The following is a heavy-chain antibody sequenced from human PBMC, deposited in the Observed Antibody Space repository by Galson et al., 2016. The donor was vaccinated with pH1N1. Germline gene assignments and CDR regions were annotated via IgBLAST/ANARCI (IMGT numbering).Heavy chain of an antibody. D-gene: IGHD1-26*01. V-gene: IGHV2-5*02. J-gene: IGHJ4*02. CDR2: IYWDDDK. CDR1: GFSISSSGMG. CDR3: AHNIEWELGAYFDY. Sequence: ALVKPTQTLTLTCTFSGFSISSSGMGAGWIRQPPGEALEWLAVIYWDDDKRYSPSLKSRLTITKDTSKNHVVLTMTKMDPMDTATYYCAHNIEWELGAYFDYWGQGTLVTVSS.